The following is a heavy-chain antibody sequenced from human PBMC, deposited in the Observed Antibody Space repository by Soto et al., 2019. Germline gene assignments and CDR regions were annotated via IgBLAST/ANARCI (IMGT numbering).Heavy chain of an antibody. CDR2: IKEDGSEK. D-gene: IGHD6-13*01. CDR1: GFTFSSYW. Sequence: GSLRLSCTGSGFTFSSYWVSWVRQAPGKGLKWVANIKEDGSEKNYVDSVQGRFTISRDNAKNILYLQMNSLRADDTAVYYCARDFQPNYGSSWAHHWGQGALVTVSS. V-gene: IGHV3-7*01. CDR3: ARDFQPNYGSSWAHH. J-gene: IGHJ5*02.